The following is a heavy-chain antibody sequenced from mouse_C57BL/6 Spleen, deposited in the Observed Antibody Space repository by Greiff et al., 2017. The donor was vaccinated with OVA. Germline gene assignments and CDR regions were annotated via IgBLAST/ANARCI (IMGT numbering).Heavy chain of an antibody. Sequence: VMLVESGAELARPGASVKLSCKASGYTFTSYGISWVKQRTGQGLEWIGEIYPRSGNTYYNEKFKGKATLTADKSSSTAYMELRSLTSEDSAVYFCARLYDYDGNYFDYWGQGTTLTVSS. CDR3: ARLYDYDGNYFDY. D-gene: IGHD2-4*01. V-gene: IGHV1-81*01. CDR2: IYPRSGNT. J-gene: IGHJ2*01. CDR1: GYTFTSYG.